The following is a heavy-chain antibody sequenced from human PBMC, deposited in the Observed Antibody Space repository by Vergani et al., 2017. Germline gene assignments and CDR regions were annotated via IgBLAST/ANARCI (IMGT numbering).Heavy chain of an antibody. D-gene: IGHD3-22*01. CDR3: ARVDDSSGYYYVKDDY. V-gene: IGHV3-48*04. J-gene: IGHJ4*02. CDR1: GFTFSSYS. CDR2: ISSSSSTI. Sequence: EVQLVESGGGLVQPGGSLRLSCAASGFTFSSYSMNWVRQAPGKGLEWVSYISSSSSTIYYADSVKGRFTISRDNAKNSLYLQMNSLRAEDTAVYYCARVDDSSGYYYVKDDYWGQGTLVTVSS.